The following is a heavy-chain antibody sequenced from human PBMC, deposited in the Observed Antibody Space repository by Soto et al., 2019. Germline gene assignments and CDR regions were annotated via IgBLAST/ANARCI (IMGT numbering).Heavy chain of an antibody. J-gene: IGHJ2*01. D-gene: IGHD2-15*01. CDR1: GYTFSDYA. Sequence: QVQLVQSGGEVKKPGASVKVSCQASGYTFSDYAISWVRQAPGQGLEWMGWISASTRNTDQAQNFQGRVIMTLDTSTNTAYMELRSLRSADTAVYYCVRCYCSVGSCYACWHFDLWGRGTLVTASS. CDR3: VRCYCSVGSCYACWHFDL. V-gene: IGHV1-18*01. CDR2: ISASTRNT.